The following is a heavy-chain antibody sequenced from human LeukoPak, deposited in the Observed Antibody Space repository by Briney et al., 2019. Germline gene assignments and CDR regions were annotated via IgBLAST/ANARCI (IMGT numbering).Heavy chain of an antibody. Sequence: SETLSLTCAVSGVAISRGGYAWNWIRQPPGKGLEWIGSIYHSGTTYYNPSLKSRVTISLDTSKNQFSLRLTSVTAADTAVYFCARGRPVFDYWGQGTLVTVSS. CDR1: GVAISRGGYA. CDR3: ARGRPVFDY. CDR2: IYHSGTT. J-gene: IGHJ4*02. V-gene: IGHV4-30-2*03. D-gene: IGHD6-6*01.